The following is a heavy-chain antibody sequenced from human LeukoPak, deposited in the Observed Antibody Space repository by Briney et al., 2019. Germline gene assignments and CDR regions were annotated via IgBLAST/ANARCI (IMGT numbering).Heavy chain of an antibody. CDR3: AREGYDILTGYIFDY. J-gene: IGHJ4*02. V-gene: IGHV4-30-4*08. CDR1: GGSISSGDYY. CDR2: IYYSGST. Sequence: PSETLSLTCTVSGGSISSGDYYWSWIRQPPGKGLEWIGYIYYSGSTYYNPSLKSRVTISVDTSKNQFSLKRSSVTAADTAVYYCAREGYDILTGYIFDYWGQGTLVTVSS. D-gene: IGHD3-9*01.